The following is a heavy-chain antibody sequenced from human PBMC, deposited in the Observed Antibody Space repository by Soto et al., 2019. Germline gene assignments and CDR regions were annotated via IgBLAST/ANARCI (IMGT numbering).Heavy chain of an antibody. CDR3: ARGKGMEENYYYYGLDI. CDR2: INGGTGQT. V-gene: IGHV1-3*01. J-gene: IGHJ6*02. Sequence: AASVKVSCKASGYTFTSYAIHWVRQAPGQSLEWMGWINGGTGQTKHSQRFQGRVIITRDTSASTAYMELSSLRSEDTAVYYCARGKGMEENYYYYGLDIWGQGTTVTVSS. CDR1: GYTFTSYA. D-gene: IGHD1-1*01.